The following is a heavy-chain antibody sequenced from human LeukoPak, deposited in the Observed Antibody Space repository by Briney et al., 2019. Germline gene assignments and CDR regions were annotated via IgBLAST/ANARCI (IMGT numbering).Heavy chain of an antibody. CDR3: ASVILRCIDS. V-gene: IGHV4-39*01. CDR2: IYYNGNT. Sequence: SETLSLTCTVSGGSIISSHYYWGWIRQPPGKGPEWIGSIYYNGNTYYNPSLESRVTISVDTSTNQFSLKLNSVTAADTAVYYCASVILRCIDSWGQGTLVAVSS. D-gene: IGHD4-17*01. J-gene: IGHJ4*02. CDR1: GGSIISSHYY.